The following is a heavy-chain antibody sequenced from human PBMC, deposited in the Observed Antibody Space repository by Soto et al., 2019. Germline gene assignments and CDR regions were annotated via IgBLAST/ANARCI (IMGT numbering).Heavy chain of an antibody. V-gene: IGHV1-3*01. CDR3: ARLKQSYAVA. Sequence: ASVKVSCKASGYTFTSYAIHWVRQAPGQRLEWMGWINAGNGNTKYSQKFQGRVTMTRNTSISTAYMELSSLRSEDTAVYYCARLKQSYAVAWGQGTLVTVSS. J-gene: IGHJ4*02. D-gene: IGHD6-19*01. CDR1: GYTFTSYA. CDR2: INAGNGNT.